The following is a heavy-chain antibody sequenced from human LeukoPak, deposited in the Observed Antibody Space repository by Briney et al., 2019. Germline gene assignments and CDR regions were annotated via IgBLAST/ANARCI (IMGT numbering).Heavy chain of an antibody. J-gene: IGHJ5*02. CDR2: IYYSGNT. D-gene: IGHD3-9*01. Sequence: TSETLSLTCSVSGGSIRSTNYYWGWIRQPPGKGLEWIGSIYYSGNTYYSPSLMSRVTISVDTSKNQFSLNLSSVTAADTAVYYCARVRQYYDILTGYLPPNWFDPWGQGTLVTVSS. CDR1: GGSIRSTNYY. V-gene: IGHV4-39*07. CDR3: ARVRQYYDILTGYLPPNWFDP.